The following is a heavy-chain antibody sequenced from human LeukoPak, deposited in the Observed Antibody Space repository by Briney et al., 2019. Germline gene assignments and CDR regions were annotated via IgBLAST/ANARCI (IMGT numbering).Heavy chain of an antibody. D-gene: IGHD4-11*01. CDR2: IYYSGST. V-gene: IGHV4-59*08. Sequence: PSETLSLTCTVSGVSISSYYWSWIRQPPGKGLEWIGYIYYSGSTNYNPSLKSRVTISVDTSKNQFSLKLSSVTAADTAVYYCAEWTTVNGMDVWGQGTTVTVSS. CDR3: AEWTTVNGMDV. J-gene: IGHJ6*02. CDR1: GVSISSYY.